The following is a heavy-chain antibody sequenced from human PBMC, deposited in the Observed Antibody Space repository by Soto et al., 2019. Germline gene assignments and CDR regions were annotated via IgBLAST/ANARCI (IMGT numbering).Heavy chain of an antibody. CDR3: AKEDTSSGSLDY. CDR1: GFPFGENA. V-gene: IGHV3-23*01. Sequence: GGSLRLSCAASGFPFGENAMSWVRQAPGKGLEWVSGISDSGATTYYADSVRGRFTISRDNSRNTLYLQMKSLRAEDSASYYCAKEDTSSGSLDYWGQGALVTVSS. D-gene: IGHD6-19*01. CDR2: ISDSGATT. J-gene: IGHJ4*02.